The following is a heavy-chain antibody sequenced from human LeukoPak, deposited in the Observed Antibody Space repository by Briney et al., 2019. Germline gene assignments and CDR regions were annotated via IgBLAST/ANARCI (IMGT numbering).Heavy chain of an antibody. CDR3: AKASIAVAGRVYFDY. CDR2: ISGDGGST. D-gene: IGHD6-19*01. J-gene: IGHJ4*03. CDR1: GFTFADYA. Sequence: PGGSLRLSCATSGFTFADYAMHWVRQDPGKGLEWVSLISGDGGSTYYADSVKGRFTISRDNSKNTLHLQMNSLRAEDTAVYYCAKASIAVAGRVYFDYWGLGTMVTVSS. V-gene: IGHV3-43*02.